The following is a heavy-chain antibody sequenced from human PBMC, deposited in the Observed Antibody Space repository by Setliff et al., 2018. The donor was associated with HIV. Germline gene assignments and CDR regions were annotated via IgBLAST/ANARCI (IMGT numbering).Heavy chain of an antibody. CDR2: IYYSGST. CDR1: GYSISSTNW. D-gene: IGHD3-10*01. V-gene: IGHV4-38-2*01. Sequence: PSETLSLTCAVSGYSISSTNWWGWLRQAPGKGLEWIGSIYYSGSTYYNPSLKSRVTISVDTSKSQFSLKLSSVTAADTAVYYCARLPISMVRGVISYFDYWGQGTLVTVSS. CDR3: ARLPISMVRGVISYFDY. J-gene: IGHJ4*02.